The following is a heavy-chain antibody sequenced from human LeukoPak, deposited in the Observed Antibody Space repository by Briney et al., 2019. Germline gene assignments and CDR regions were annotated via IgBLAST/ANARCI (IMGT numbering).Heavy chain of an antibody. CDR1: GGSFSGYY. J-gene: IGHJ6*02. CDR3: ARESGYSYGPNYYYYYGMDV. D-gene: IGHD5-18*01. V-gene: IGHV4-34*01. Sequence: SETLSLTCAVYGGSFSGYYWSWIRQPPGKGLEWIGKINHSGSTNYNPSLKSRVTISVDTSENQFSLKLSSVTAADTAVYYCARESGYSYGPNYYYYYGMDVWGQGTTVTVSS. CDR2: INHSGST.